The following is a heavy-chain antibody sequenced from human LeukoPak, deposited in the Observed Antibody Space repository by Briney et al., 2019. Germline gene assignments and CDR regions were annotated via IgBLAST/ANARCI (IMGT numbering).Heavy chain of an antibody. D-gene: IGHD3-3*01. CDR3: ARATYYDFWSGYSIDY. CDR1: GGTFSSYA. Sequence: SVKVSXKASGGTFSSYAISWVRQAPGQGLEWMGGIIPIFGTANYAQKFQGRVTITADESTSTAYMELISLRSEDTAVYYCARATYYDFWSGYSIDYWGQGTLVTVSS. V-gene: IGHV1-69*13. CDR2: IIPIFGTA. J-gene: IGHJ4*02.